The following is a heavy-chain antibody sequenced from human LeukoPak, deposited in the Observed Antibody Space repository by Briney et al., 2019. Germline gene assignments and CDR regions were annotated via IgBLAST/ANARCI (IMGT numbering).Heavy chain of an antibody. D-gene: IGHD3-3*01. J-gene: IGHJ6*02. CDR2: MNPNSGNT. CDR3: ARGNEEILDFWSGYYNSYYYYGMDV. Sequence: ASVKVSCKASGYTFTSYDINWVRQATGQGLEWMGWMNPNSGNTGYAQKLQGRVTMTRNTSISTAYMELSSLRSEDTAVYYCARGNEEILDFWSGYYNSYYYYGMDVWGQGTTVTVSS. CDR1: GYTFTSYD. V-gene: IGHV1-8*01.